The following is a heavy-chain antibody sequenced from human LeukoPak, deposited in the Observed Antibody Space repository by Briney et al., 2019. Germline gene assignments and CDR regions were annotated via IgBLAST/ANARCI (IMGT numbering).Heavy chain of an antibody. CDR1: GFTFSNAW. CDR2: IKSKTDGGTA. Sequence: GGSLRLSCAASGFTFSNAWMSWVRQAPGKGLEWVGRIKSKTDGGTADCAAPVKGRFTISRDDSKNTLYLQMNSLKTEDTAVYYCSTVHDFWSGFYQGFDYWGQGTLVTVSS. V-gene: IGHV3-15*01. CDR3: STVHDFWSGFYQGFDY. J-gene: IGHJ4*02. D-gene: IGHD3-3*01.